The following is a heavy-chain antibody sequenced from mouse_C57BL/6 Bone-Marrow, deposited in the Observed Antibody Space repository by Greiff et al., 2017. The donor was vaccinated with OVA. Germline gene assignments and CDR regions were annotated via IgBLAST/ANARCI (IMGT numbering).Heavy chain of an antibody. Sequence: EVKLQESGPVLVKPGASVKMSCKASGYTFTDYYMNWVKQSHGKSLEWIGVINPYNGGTSYNQKFKGKATLTVDKSSSTAYMELNSLTSEDSAVYYCARRVPPYYGSSLWGQGTLVTVSA. V-gene: IGHV1-19*01. D-gene: IGHD1-1*01. CDR1: GYTFTDYY. CDR3: ARRVPPYYGSSL. J-gene: IGHJ3*01. CDR2: INPYNGGT.